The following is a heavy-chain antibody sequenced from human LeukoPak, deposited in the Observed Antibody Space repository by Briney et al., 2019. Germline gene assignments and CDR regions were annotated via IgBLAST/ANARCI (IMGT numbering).Heavy chain of an antibody. J-gene: IGHJ4*02. V-gene: IGHV3-7*01. CDR3: ARDWGESVTTAGFDY. Sequence: GGSLRLSCAASGFTFSSYWMSWVRQAPGKGLEWVANIKQDGSEKYYVDSVKGRFTISRDNAKNSLYLQMNSLRAEDTAVYYCARDWGESVTTAGFDYWGQGTLVTVSS. D-gene: IGHD3-16*01. CDR2: IKQDGSEK. CDR1: GFTFSSYW.